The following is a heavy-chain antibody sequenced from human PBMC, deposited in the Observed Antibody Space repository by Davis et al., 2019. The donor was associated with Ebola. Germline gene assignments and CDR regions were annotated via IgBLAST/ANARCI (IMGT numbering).Heavy chain of an antibody. V-gene: IGHV3-30*04. CDR2: ISYDGSNK. CDR1: GFTFSSYA. D-gene: IGHD1-26*01. Sequence: GESLKISCAASGFTFSSYAMHWVRQAPGKGLEWVAVISYDGSNKYYADSVKGRFTISRDNSKNTLYLQMNSLRAEDTAVYYCARLAPEWELLRTTADYWGQGTLVTVSS. J-gene: IGHJ4*02. CDR3: ARLAPEWELLRTTADY.